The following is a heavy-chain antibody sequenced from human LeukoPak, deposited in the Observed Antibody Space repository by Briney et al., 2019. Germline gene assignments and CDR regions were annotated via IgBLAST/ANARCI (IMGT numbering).Heavy chain of an antibody. CDR3: ARGRTVTTYDY. J-gene: IGHJ4*02. V-gene: IGHV4-34*01. Sequence: SETLSLTCAVYGGSFSGYYWSWIRQPTGKRLEWIGEINHSGSTNYNPSLKSRVTISVDTSKNQFSLKLSSVTAADTAVYYCARGRTVTTYDYWGQGTLVTVSS. D-gene: IGHD4-17*01. CDR2: INHSGST. CDR1: GGSFSGYY.